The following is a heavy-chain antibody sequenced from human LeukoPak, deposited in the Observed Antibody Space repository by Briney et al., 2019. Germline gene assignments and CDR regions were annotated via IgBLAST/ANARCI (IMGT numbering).Heavy chain of an antibody. CDR2: TSGSGGGT. Sequence: GGSLRLSCAVSGFSFSSYAMNWVRQAPGKGLEWVSTTSGSGGGTHYADSVKGRFTISRDNSKNTLYLQMNSLRAEDTAVYYCAKDKSRTTYPYYFDYWGQGTPVTVSS. D-gene: IGHD1-1*01. V-gene: IGHV3-23*01. J-gene: IGHJ4*02. CDR1: GFSFSSYA. CDR3: AKDKSRTTYPYYFDY.